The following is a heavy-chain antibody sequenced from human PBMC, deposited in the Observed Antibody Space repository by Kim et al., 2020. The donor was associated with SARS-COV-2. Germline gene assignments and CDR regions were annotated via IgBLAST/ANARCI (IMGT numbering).Heavy chain of an antibody. V-gene: IGHV5-10-1*01. J-gene: IGHJ6*02. CDR2: IDPSDSYT. CDR1: GYSFTSYW. Sequence: GESLKISCKGSGYSFTSYWISWVRQMPGKGLEWMGRIDPSDSYTNYSPSFQGHVTISADKSISTAYLQWSSLKASDTAMYYCARHGGTMVRGVISLWGYYYSGMDVWGQGTTVTVSS. D-gene: IGHD3-10*01. CDR3: ARHGGTMVRGVISLWGYYYSGMDV.